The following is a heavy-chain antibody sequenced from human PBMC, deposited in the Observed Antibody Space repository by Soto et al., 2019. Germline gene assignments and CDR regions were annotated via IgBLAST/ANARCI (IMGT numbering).Heavy chain of an antibody. CDR2: IYFSGTT. J-gene: IGHJ5*02. CDR3: ARRDRSGFSYWLDT. V-gene: IGHV4-31*03. D-gene: IGHD3-22*01. CDR1: GGSISSGDYY. Sequence: QVQLQESGPGLVKPSQTLSLTCTVSGGSISSGDYYWSWIRQHPGKGLEWIGTIYFSGTTYYNPSLKSRVTISVDTSKNQFSLNWSSVTAADTAVYYCARRDRSGFSYWLDTWGQGTLVTVSS.